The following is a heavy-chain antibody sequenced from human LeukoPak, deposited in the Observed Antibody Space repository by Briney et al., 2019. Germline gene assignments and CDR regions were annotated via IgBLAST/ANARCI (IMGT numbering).Heavy chain of an antibody. CDR2: IIPILGIA. Sequence: SVKVSCKASGGTFSSYAISWVRQAPGQGPEWMGRIIPILGIANYAQKFQGRVTITADKSTSTAYMELSSLGSEDTAVYYCASCRSQSSSCYGMDVWGQGTTVTVSS. V-gene: IGHV1-69*04. CDR3: ASCRSQSSSCYGMDV. D-gene: IGHD6-13*01. J-gene: IGHJ6*02. CDR1: GGTFSSYA.